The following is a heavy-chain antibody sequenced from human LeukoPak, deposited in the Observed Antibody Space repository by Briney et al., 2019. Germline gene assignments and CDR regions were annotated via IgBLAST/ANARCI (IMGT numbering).Heavy chain of an antibody. D-gene: IGHD2/OR15-2a*01. CDR3: ASIVMGAFDI. V-gene: IGHV4-59*08. CDR2: IYYSGST. CDR1: GGSISSYY. J-gene: IGHJ3*02. Sequence: SDTLSLTCTVSGGSISSYYWSWIRQPPGKGLEWIGYIYYSGSTNYNPSLKSRVTISVDTSKNQFSLKLSSVTAADTAVYYCASIVMGAFDIWGQGTMVTVSS.